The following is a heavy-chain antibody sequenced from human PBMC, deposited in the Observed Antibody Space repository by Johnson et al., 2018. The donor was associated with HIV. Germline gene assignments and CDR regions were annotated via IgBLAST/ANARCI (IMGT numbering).Heavy chain of an antibody. CDR1: GFTFDDYG. CDR3: ARACRDGYTCDVFDI. J-gene: IGHJ3*02. D-gene: IGHD5-24*01. Sequence: QVQLVESGGGVVQPGRSLRLSCVASGFTFDDYGMSWVRQAPGKGLEWVSYISSSGSTLYYADSVKGRFTISRDNAKTSLYLQMNSLRAEETAVYYCARACRDGYTCDVFDIWGRGTSVTVSS. V-gene: IGHV3-11*04. CDR2: ISSSGSTL.